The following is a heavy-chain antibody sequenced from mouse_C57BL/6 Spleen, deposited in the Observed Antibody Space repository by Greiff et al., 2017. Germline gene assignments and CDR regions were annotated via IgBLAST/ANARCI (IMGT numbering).Heavy chain of an antibody. D-gene: IGHD1-1*01. Sequence: VQLQQSGPELVKPGASVKISCKASGYTFTDYYMNWVKQSHGKSLEWIGDINPNNGGTSYNQKFKGKATLTVDKSSSTAYMELRSLTSEDSAVYYCARGVLRSDAMDYWGQGTSVTVSS. J-gene: IGHJ4*01. CDR3: ARGVLRSDAMDY. CDR1: GYTFTDYY. V-gene: IGHV1-26*01. CDR2: INPNNGGT.